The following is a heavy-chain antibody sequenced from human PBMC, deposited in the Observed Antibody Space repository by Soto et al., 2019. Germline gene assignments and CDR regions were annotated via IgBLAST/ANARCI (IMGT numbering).Heavy chain of an antibody. D-gene: IGHD4-17*01. J-gene: IGHJ4*02. CDR1: GFTFSSYG. CDR2: ISYDGSNK. Sequence: QVQLVESGGGVVQPGRSLRLSCAASGFTFSSYGMHWVRQAPGKGLEWVAVISYDGSNKYYADSVKGRFTISRDNSKNTLYLQMNSLRAEDTAVYYCAKLFMVWTTVTAFDYWGQGTLVTVSS. V-gene: IGHV3-30*18. CDR3: AKLFMVWTTVTAFDY.